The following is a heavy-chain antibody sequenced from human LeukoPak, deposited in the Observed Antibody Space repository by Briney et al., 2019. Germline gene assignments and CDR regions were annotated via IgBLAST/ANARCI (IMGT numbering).Heavy chain of an antibody. Sequence: SETLSLTCTVSGGSISSSSYYWGWIRQPPGKGLEWIGSIYYSGSTCYNPSLKSRVTISVDTSKNQFSLKLSSVTAADTAVYYCASVGLERHPIRSDAFDIWGQGTMVTVSS. D-gene: IGHD1-1*01. CDR3: ASVGLERHPIRSDAFDI. CDR1: GGSISSSSYY. V-gene: IGHV4-39*01. J-gene: IGHJ3*02. CDR2: IYYSGST.